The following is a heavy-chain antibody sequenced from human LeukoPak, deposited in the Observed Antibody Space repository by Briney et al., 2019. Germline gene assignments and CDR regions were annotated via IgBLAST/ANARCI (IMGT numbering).Heavy chain of an antibody. CDR1: GYTFTSNT. J-gene: IGHJ6*03. CDR3: TTDPTDYYYMDV. CDR2: INTNTGNP. Sequence: ASVKVSCTTSGYTFTSNTVNWVRQAPGQGLEWMGWINTNTGNPTYAQGFPGRCVFSLDTSVNTAYLQISSLKPEDTAVYYCTTDPTDYYYMDVWGKGTTVTVSS. V-gene: IGHV7-4-1*02. D-gene: IGHD4-17*01.